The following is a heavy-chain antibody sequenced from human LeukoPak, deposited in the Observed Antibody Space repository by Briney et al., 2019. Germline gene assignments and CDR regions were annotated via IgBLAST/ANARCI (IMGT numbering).Heavy chain of an antibody. D-gene: IGHD1-26*01. J-gene: IGHJ5*02. V-gene: IGHV4-59*12. CDR1: GGSISSYY. CDR3: AREGWELPYNWFDP. CDR2: IYYSGST. Sequence: PSETLSLTCTVSGGSISSYYWSWIRQPPGKGLEWIGYIYYSGSTNYNPSLKSRVTISVDTSKNQFSLKLSSVTAADTAVYYCAREGWELPYNWFDPWGQGTLVTVSS.